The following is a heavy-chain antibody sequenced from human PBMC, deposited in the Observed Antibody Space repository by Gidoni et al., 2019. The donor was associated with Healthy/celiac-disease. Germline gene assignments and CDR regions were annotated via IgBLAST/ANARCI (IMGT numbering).Heavy chain of an antibody. D-gene: IGHD1-26*01. CDR1: GFTVSSNY. Sequence: EVQLVESGGDFIQPGGSMRLSCAASGFTVSSNYMSWVRQAPGKGLEWVSIIYSGGSTYYADSVKGRFTVSIDNSKNTLYLQMNSLRAEDTAVYYCARTIVGTTGGEYFQHWGQGTLVTVSS. CDR2: IYSGGST. J-gene: IGHJ1*01. CDR3: ARTIVGTTGGEYFQH. V-gene: IGHV3-53*01.